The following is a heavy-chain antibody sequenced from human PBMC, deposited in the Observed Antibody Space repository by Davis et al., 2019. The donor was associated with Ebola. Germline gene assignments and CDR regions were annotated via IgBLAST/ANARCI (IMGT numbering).Heavy chain of an antibody. CDR2: YDPEAGGT. CDR1: GNSLTELS. J-gene: IGHJ4*02. CDR3: AREGFDEGVPIA. V-gene: IGHV1-24*01. Sequence: ASVKVSCKVAGNSLTELSMHWVRQGLGKGLEWVGGYDPEAGGTSYAQKFQGRVTMTENLSTDTAYMELNTLTSKDTAMYYCAREGFDEGVPIAWGQGTLITVSS. D-gene: IGHD2-15*01.